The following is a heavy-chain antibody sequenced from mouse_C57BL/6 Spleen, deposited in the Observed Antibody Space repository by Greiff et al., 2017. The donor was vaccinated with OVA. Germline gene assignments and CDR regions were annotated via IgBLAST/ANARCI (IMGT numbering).Heavy chain of an antibody. CDR1: GYTFTSYW. Sequence: VQLQQPGAELVMPGASVKLSCKASGYTFTSYWMHWVKQRPGQGLEWIGEIDPSDSYTNYNQKFKGKSTLTVDKSSSTAYMQLSSLTSEDSAVYYCARRSFYYSPFDYWGQGTTLTVSS. CDR2: IDPSDSYT. V-gene: IGHV1-69*01. CDR3: ARRSFYYSPFDY. D-gene: IGHD2-12*01. J-gene: IGHJ2*01.